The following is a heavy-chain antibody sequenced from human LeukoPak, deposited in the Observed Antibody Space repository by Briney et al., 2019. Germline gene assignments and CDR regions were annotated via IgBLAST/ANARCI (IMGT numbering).Heavy chain of an antibody. CDR2: TSAYNGNT. CDR3: ARVPTLYCSSTSCYTGDAFDI. CDR1: GYTFTSYG. Sequence: GASVKVSCKASGYTFTSYGISWVRQAPGQGLEWMGWTSAYNGNTNYAQKLQGRVTMTTDTSTSTAYMELRSLRSDDTAVYYCARVPTLYCSSTSCYTGDAFDIWGQGTMVTVSS. D-gene: IGHD2-2*02. V-gene: IGHV1-18*01. J-gene: IGHJ3*02.